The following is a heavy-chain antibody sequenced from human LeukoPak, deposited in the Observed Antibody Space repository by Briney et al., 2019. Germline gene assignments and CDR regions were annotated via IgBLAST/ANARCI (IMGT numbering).Heavy chain of an antibody. D-gene: IGHD2-21*01. CDR2: ISGSGGST. CDR3: AKFLPTHIVVANYYFDY. J-gene: IGHJ4*02. V-gene: IGHV3-23*01. Sequence: GGSLRLSCAASGFTCSSYAMSWVRQAPGKGLEWVSAISGSGGSTYYADSVKGRFTISRDNSKNTLYLQMNSLRAEDTAVYYCAKFLPTHIVVANYYFDYWGQGTLVTVSS. CDR1: GFTCSSYA.